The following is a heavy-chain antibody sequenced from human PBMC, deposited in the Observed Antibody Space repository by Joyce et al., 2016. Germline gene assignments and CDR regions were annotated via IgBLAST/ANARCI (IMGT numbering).Heavy chain of an antibody. CDR3: AKDNGYTYGYYFDS. V-gene: IGHV3-43*01. D-gene: IGHD5-18*01. CDR2: TSWDGGST. CDR1: GFTFDDYT. Sequence: EVQLVESGGVVVQPGGSLRLSCAASGFTFDDYTMHWVRQAPGKGLEGVSLTSWDGGSTYYADSGKGLFTISRDNSKNSLYLQMNSLRTEDSALYYCAKDNGYTYGYYFDSWGQGTLVTVSS. J-gene: IGHJ4*02.